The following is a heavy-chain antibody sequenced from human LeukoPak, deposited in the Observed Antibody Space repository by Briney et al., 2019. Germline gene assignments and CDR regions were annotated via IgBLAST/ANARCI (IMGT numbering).Heavy chain of an antibody. V-gene: IGHV1-69*04. D-gene: IGHD3-22*01. Sequence: SVKVSCKASGGTFSSYAISWVRQAPGQGLEWMGRIIPILGIANYAQKFQGRVTITAGKSTSTAYMELSSLRSEDTAVYYCASGLDSSGRYFDYWGQGTLVTVSS. CDR1: GGTFSSYA. J-gene: IGHJ4*02. CDR2: IIPILGIA. CDR3: ASGLDSSGRYFDY.